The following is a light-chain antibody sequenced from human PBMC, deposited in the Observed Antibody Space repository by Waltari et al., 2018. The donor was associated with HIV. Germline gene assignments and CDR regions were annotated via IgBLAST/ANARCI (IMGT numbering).Light chain of an antibody. J-gene: IGKJ5*01. V-gene: IGKV3-11*01. CDR2: DSS. CDR1: QSITRY. CDR3: QQRSNSVT. Sequence: EILLTQSPATLSLSPGAIATLSCWASQSITRYLAWYQQKPGQAPRLLSYDSSNRDAGIPARFSGSGSGTDFTLTISSLEPEDFAVYYCQQRSNSVTFGQGTRLEIK.